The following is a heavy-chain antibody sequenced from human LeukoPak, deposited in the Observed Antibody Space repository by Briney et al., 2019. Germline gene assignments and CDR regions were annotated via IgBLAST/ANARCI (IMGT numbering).Heavy chain of an antibody. V-gene: IGHV3-23*01. CDR1: GFTFSRYA. Sequence: PGGSLRLSCAASGFTFSRYAMSWVRQAPGKGLEWVSAISGSGGSTYYADSVKGRFTISRDNSKNTLYLQMNSLRAEDTAVYYCAKQRLVGSSWYEFDYWGQGTLVTVSS. D-gene: IGHD6-13*01. J-gene: IGHJ4*02. CDR3: AKQRLVGSSWYEFDY. CDR2: ISGSGGST.